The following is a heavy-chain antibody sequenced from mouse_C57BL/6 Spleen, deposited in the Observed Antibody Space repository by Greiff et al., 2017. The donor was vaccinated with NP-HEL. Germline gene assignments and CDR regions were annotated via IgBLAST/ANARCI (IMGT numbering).Heavy chain of an antibody. D-gene: IGHD2-5*01. CDR3: ARKNSNLYAMDY. CDR2: IDPSDSYT. J-gene: IGHJ4*01. CDR1: GYTFTSYW. V-gene: IGHV1-50*01. Sequence: VQLQQPGAELVKPGASVKLSCKASGYTFTSYWMQWVKQRPGQGLEWIGEIDPSDSYTNYNQKFKGKATLTVDTSSSTAYMQLSSLTSEDSAVYYCARKNSNLYAMDYWGQGTSVTVSS.